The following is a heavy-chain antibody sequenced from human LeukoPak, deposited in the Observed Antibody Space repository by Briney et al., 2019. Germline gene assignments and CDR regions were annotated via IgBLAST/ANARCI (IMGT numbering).Heavy chain of an antibody. CDR3: ARDDRLRAFDI. J-gene: IGHJ3*02. D-gene: IGHD2-15*01. Sequence: ASVKVSCKASGYTFSGYYMHWVRQAPGQGLEWMGRINSNTGGTIYAQKFQGRVTMTRDTSINTAYMEVSRLISDDTAVYYCARDDRLRAFDIWGQGTMVLVSS. CDR1: GYTFSGYY. CDR2: INSNTGGT. V-gene: IGHV1-2*06.